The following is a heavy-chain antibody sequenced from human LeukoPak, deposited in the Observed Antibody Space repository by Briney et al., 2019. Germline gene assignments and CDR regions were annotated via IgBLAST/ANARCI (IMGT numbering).Heavy chain of an antibody. J-gene: IGHJ4*02. CDR2: ISYDGSNK. CDR1: GFTFSSYA. D-gene: IGHD4-23*01. CDR3: AKDQEWELTHYFDY. V-gene: IGHV3-30*04. Sequence: GGSLRLSCAASGFTFSSYAMHWVRQAPGKGLEWVAVISYDGSNKYYADSVKGRFTISRDNSKNTVYLQMNSLRAEDTAMYYCAKDQEWELTHYFDYWGQGTLLTVSS.